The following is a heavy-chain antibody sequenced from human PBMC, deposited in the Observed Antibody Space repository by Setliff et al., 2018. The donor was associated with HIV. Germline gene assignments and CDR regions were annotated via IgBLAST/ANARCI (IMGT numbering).Heavy chain of an antibody. CDR2: IYYSGST. CDR1: GGSINRSNYY. J-gene: IGHJ5*02. CDR3: ARYRYYYDSSGYGRWFDP. D-gene: IGHD3-22*01. Sequence: PSETLSLTCTVPGGSINRSNYYWGWIRQPPGKGLEWIGNIYYSGSTYYNPSLKSRVTISVDTSENQFSLRLNSVTAADTAVYYCARYRYYYDSSGYGRWFDPWGQGTLVTVSS. V-gene: IGHV4-39*01.